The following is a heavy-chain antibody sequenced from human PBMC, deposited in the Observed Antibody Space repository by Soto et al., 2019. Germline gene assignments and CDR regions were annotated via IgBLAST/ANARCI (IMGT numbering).Heavy chain of an antibody. J-gene: IGHJ6*02. D-gene: IGHD5-18*01. CDR3: AGQRGYSYGVYGMDV. CDR2: MNPNSGNT. V-gene: IGHV1-8*01. Sequence: ASVRVSCKASGYTFTSYDINWVRQATGQGLEWMGWMNPNSGNTGYAQKFQGRVTMTRNTSISTAYMELSSLRSEDTAVYYCAGQRGYSYGVYGMDVWGQGTTVTVSS. CDR1: GYTFTSYD.